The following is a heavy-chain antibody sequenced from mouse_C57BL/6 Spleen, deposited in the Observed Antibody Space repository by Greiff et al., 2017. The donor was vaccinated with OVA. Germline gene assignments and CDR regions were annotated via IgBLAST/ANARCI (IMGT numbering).Heavy chain of an antibody. J-gene: IGHJ1*03. D-gene: IGHD1-1*01. Sequence: QVQLKQSGPELVKPGASVKISCKASGYAFSSSWMNWVKQRPGKGLEWIGRIYPGDGDTNYNGKFKGKATLTADKSSSTAYMQLSSLTSEDSAVYVGARGGYYGSGWYFDVWGTGTTVTVSS. CDR2: IYPGDGDT. V-gene: IGHV1-82*01. CDR1: GYAFSSSW. CDR3: ARGGYYGSGWYFDV.